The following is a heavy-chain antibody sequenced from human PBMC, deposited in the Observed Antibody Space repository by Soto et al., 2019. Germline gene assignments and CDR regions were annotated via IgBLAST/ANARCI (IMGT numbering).Heavy chain of an antibody. V-gene: IGHV3-64D*08. CDR3: ARGGAYNGGWFS. J-gene: IGHJ4*02. CDR1: GFTFSSYA. CDR2: ISSNGGST. D-gene: IGHD6-19*01. Sequence: GGSLRLSCSASGFTFSSYAMHWVRQAPGKGLEYVSAISSNGGSTYYADSVKGRFTISRDNSKNTLYLQMNSLRAEDTAVYFCARGGAYNGGWFSWGPVTLVTVSS.